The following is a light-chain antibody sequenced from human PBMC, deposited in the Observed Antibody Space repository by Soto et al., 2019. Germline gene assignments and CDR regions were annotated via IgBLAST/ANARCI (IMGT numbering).Light chain of an antibody. V-gene: IGKV3-20*01. CDR3: QQYGSSPPYT. CDR2: GAS. CDR1: QSVSRSY. J-gene: IGKJ2*01. Sequence: EMVLTQSPGTLSLPPGERATLSCRASQSVSRSYLAWYQQKPGQAPRLLIYGASSRATGIPDRFSGSGSGTDFTLTISRLEREDFAVYYCQQYGSSPPYTFGQGTKLEIK.